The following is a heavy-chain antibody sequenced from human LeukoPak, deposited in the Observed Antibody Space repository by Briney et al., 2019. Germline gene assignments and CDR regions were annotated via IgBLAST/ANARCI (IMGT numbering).Heavy chain of an antibody. V-gene: IGHV4-39*01. CDR3: ARLRYSSGWYGGYFDY. J-gene: IGHJ4*02. CDR1: GGSISSNTYY. Sequence: SETLSLTCAVSGGSISSNTYYWGWIRQPPWKGLEWIGSIYYSGSTYYNPSLKSRVTISVDTSKNQFSLKLYSVTAADTAVYYCARLRYSSGWYGGYFDYWGQGTLVTVSS. CDR2: IYYSGST. D-gene: IGHD6-19*01.